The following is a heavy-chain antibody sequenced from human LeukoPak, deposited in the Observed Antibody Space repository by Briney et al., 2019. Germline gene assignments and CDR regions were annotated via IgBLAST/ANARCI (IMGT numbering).Heavy chain of an antibody. CDR2: IHHDGSNK. D-gene: IGHD2-15*01. CDR3: ARGGVVVAAGWFDP. V-gene: IGHV3-30*02. Sequence: GGSLRLSCAASGFTFSSYGMHWVRQAPGKGLDWVAFIHHDGSNKYYADSVRGRFTISRDNSKNTLYLQMNSLGAEDTAVYYCARGGVVVAAGWFDPWGQGTLVTVSS. J-gene: IGHJ5*02. CDR1: GFTFSSYG.